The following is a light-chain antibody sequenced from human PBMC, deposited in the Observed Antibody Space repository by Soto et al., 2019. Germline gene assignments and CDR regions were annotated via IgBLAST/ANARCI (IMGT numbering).Light chain of an antibody. CDR3: LLSYNGPYV. J-gene: IGLJ1*01. CDR2: DTA. V-gene: IGLV7-46*01. CDR1: TGAVTNGHY. Sequence: QAVVTQDPSLTVSPGGTVALTCGSCTGAVTNGHYPYWFQQNPGQATRTLTYDTANRHSWTPARFSGSLLGGKAALTLSGAQPEDEAEYYCLLSYNGPYVFGAGTKVTVL.